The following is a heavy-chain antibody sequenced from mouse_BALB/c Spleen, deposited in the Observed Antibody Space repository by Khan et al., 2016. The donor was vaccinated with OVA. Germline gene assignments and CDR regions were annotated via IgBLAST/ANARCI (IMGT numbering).Heavy chain of an antibody. V-gene: IGHV2-6-1*01. CDR1: GFSLTNYG. CDR3: AIQPYYHSNIMDY. D-gene: IGHD2-4*01. J-gene: IGHJ4*01. CDR2: IWSDGST. Sequence: QVQLKESGPGLVAPSQSLSITCTISGFSLTNYGIHWVRQPPGKGLEWLVVIWSDGSTTYNSALKSRLTISKDNPNSQVFLEMNRLQTDDTAVYFCAIQPYYHSNIMDYWGQGTSVTVSS.